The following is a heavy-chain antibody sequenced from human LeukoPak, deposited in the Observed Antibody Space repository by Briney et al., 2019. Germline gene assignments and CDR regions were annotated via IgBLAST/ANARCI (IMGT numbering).Heavy chain of an antibody. J-gene: IGHJ4*02. CDR2: INHSGST. CDR3: ASTQLRGVMNYTLFDY. V-gene: IGHV4-34*01. Sequence: SETLSLTCAVYGGSFSGYYWSWIRQPPGKGLEWIGEINHSGSTNYNPSLESRLTISVDTSKDQFSLKLSSVTAADTAVYYCASTQLRGVMNYTLFDYWGQGTLVTVSS. D-gene: IGHD3-3*01. CDR1: GGSFSGYY.